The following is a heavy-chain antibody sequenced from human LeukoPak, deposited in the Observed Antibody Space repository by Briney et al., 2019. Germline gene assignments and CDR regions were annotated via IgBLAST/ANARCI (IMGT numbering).Heavy chain of an antibody. V-gene: IGHV1-69*05. J-gene: IGHJ3*02. Sequence: SVKVSCKVSGGSFSNYGLNWVRQAPGQGLEWMGGIIPVLGTVNSAQKFQGRVTITTDKSATTGYMELRSLSSDDTAVYYCARARGLLTPRDALDIWGQGTMVTVSS. CDR2: IIPVLGTV. CDR3: ARARGLLTPRDALDI. CDR1: GGSFSNYG.